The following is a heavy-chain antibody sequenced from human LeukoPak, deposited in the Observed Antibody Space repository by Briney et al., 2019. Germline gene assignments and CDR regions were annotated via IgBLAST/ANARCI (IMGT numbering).Heavy chain of an antibody. CDR2: ISYDGSNK. V-gene: IGHV3-30*04. CDR1: GFTFSSYA. CDR3: ARGTTLIYDSSGYYFERPGMDV. J-gene: IGHJ6*02. D-gene: IGHD3-22*01. Sequence: PGGSLRLSCAASGFTFSSYAMHWVRQAPGKGLEWVAVISYDGSNKYYADSVKGRFTISRDNSKNTLYLQMNSLRAEDTAVYYCARGTTLIYDSSGYYFERPGMDVWGQGTTVTVSS.